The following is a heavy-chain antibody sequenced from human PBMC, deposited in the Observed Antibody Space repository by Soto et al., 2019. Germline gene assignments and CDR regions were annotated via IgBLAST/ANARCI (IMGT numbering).Heavy chain of an antibody. D-gene: IGHD6-13*01. CDR3: AREGEEEAAATIYYYYGMDV. J-gene: IGHJ6*02. CDR1: GFTFSSYG. Sequence: QVQLVESGGGVVQPGRSLRLSCAASGFTFSSYGMHWVRQAPGKGLEWVAVIWYDGSNKYYADSVKGRFTNSRDNSKNTLYLQMNSLRAEDTAVYYCAREGEEEAAATIYYYYGMDVWGQGTTVTVSS. V-gene: IGHV3-33*01. CDR2: IWYDGSNK.